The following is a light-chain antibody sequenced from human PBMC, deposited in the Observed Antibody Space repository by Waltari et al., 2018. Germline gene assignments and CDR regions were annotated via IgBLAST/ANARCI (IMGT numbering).Light chain of an antibody. CDR2: ATT. V-gene: IGKV1-17*01. J-gene: IGKJ1*01. CDR1: QDIRND. Sequence: DIQMTQSPSSLSASVGDRVTITCRASQDIRNDLGWYQQKLGRAPKRLISATTSLQSGGPSRFSGSGSGTEFTLTISSLRPEDFATYYCLQHNSYPRTFGQGTKVEIK. CDR3: LQHNSYPRT.